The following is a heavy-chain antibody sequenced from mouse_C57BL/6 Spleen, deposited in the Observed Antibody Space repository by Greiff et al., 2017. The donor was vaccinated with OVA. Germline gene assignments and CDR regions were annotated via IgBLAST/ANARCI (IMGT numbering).Heavy chain of an antibody. J-gene: IGHJ4*01. CDR2: ISDGGSYT. CDR3: ARDQATVVAGAMDY. D-gene: IGHD1-1*01. V-gene: IGHV5-4*01. Sequence: EVKLEESGGGLVKPGGSLKLSCAASGFTFSSYAMSWVRQTPEKRLEWVATISDGGSYTYYPDNVKGRFTISRDNAKNNLYLQMSHLKSEDTAMYYCARDQATVVAGAMDYWGQGTSVTVSS. CDR1: GFTFSSYA.